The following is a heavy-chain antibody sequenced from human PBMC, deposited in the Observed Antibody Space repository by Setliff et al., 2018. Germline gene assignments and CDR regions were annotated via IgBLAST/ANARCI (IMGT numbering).Heavy chain of an antibody. CDR2: INPSSGAT. J-gene: IGHJ3*02. CDR1: GYTFTGYY. CDR3: ARDGGGDSDAFDI. Sequence: ASVKVSCKASGYTFTGYYMYWVRQAPGQGLEWMGRINPSSGATNYAQKFQGRVTMTSDTSISTAYMELGRLRSDDTAVYFCARDGGGDSDAFDIWGQGTMVTVSS. V-gene: IGHV1-2*06. D-gene: IGHD3-16*01.